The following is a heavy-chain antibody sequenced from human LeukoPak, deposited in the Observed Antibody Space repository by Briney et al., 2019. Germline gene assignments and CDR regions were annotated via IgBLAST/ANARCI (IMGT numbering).Heavy chain of an antibody. CDR2: ISYDGSND. J-gene: IGHJ4*02. V-gene: IGHV3-30-3*01. Sequence: GRSLRLSCAASGFTFSGYAMHWVRQAPGKGLEGVAVISYDGSNDYYADSVKGRFTISRDNSKNTLYLQMNSLRAEDTAVYYCATNGPGIAVAGYVDYWGQGTLVTVSS. CDR1: GFTFSGYA. D-gene: IGHD6-19*01. CDR3: ATNGPGIAVAGYVDY.